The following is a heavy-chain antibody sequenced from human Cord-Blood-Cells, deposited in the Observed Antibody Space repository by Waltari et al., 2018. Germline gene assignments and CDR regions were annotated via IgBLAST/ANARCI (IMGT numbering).Heavy chain of an antibody. CDR1: GYTLTALS. D-gene: IGHD2-2*01. V-gene: IGHV1-24*01. Sequence: QVQLVQSGAEVKQPGASVKGSCKGSGYTLTALSMPWVRHAPGKGLEWMGCFDPEDGETIYEQKFQGRVTMTEETSTDTAYMELSSLRSEDTAVYYCATLVVPAAIYAFDIWGQGTMVTVSS. J-gene: IGHJ3*02. CDR2: FDPEDGET. CDR3: ATLVVPAAIYAFDI.